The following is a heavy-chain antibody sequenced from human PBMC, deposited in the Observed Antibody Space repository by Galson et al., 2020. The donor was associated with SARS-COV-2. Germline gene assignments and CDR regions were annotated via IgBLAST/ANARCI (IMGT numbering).Heavy chain of an antibody. V-gene: IGHV6-1*01. Sequence: SQTLSLTCAISGDSVSSNSAAWNWIRQSPSRGLEWLGRTHYRSQWSTDYAVSVKSRITINPDTSKNQFSLQLNSVTPEDTAIYYCAGRVAGAGSLQIWGQGTMVIVFS. J-gene: IGHJ3*02. CDR1: GDSVSSNSAA. D-gene: IGHD6-19*01. CDR3: AGRVAGAGSLQI. CDR2: THYRSQWST.